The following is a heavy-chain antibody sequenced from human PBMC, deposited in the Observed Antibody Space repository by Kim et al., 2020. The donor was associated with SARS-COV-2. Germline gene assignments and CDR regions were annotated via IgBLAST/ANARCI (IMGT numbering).Heavy chain of an antibody. CDR2: IYYSGST. Sequence: SETLSLTCTVSGGSISSSSYYWGWIRQPPGKGLEWIGSIYYSGSTYYNPSLKSRVTISVDTSKNQFSLKLSSVTAADTAVYYCARRPTRVDVLSSSWRFPRFDPWGQGTLVTVSS. V-gene: IGHV4-39*01. CDR3: ARRPTRVDVLSSSWRFPRFDP. J-gene: IGHJ5*02. CDR1: GGSISSSSYY. D-gene: IGHD6-13*01.